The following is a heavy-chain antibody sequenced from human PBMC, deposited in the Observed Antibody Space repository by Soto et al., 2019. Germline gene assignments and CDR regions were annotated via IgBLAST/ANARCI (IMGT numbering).Heavy chain of an antibody. Sequence: QVQLQESGPGLVKPSETLSLTCTVSGGSVSSGSYYWSWIRQPPGKGLEWIGYIYYSGSTNYNPSLKSRVTISVDTSKNQFSLKLSSVTAADTAVYYCARGWGNYFFQHWGQGTLVTVSS. V-gene: IGHV4-61*01. D-gene: IGHD1-7*01. J-gene: IGHJ1*01. CDR3: ARGWGNYFFQH. CDR1: GGSVSSGSYY. CDR2: IYYSGST.